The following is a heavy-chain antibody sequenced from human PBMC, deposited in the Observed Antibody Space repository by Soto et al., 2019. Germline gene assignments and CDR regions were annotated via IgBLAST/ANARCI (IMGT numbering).Heavy chain of an antibody. CDR2: ISDDGSNY. J-gene: IGHJ4*02. Sequence: GGSLRLSCAASGFTFNNYAMHWVRQAPGKGLEWVAVISDDGSNYFYADSVKGRFIISRDNSRSTLYLQMNSLSIEDTAIYYCARDQLQRVYYFDCWGRGTLVTVSS. CDR3: ARDQLQRVYYFDC. V-gene: IGHV3-30-3*01. CDR1: GFTFNNYA. D-gene: IGHD1-1*01.